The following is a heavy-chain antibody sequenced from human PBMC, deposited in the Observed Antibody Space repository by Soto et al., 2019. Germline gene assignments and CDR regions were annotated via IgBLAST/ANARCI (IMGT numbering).Heavy chain of an antibody. V-gene: IGHV3-74*01. CDR1: VFTLSSYW. CDR2: MNEDGGTT. CDR3: ASDLSGRADV. Sequence: WGFLRLNCAASVFTLSSYWMHWVRQAPGKGLVWVSRMNEDGGTTDYADSVKGRFTISRDNAKNTLYLQMNSLRVEDTAVYYCASDLSGRADVWGQGTTVTVSS. J-gene: IGHJ6*02. D-gene: IGHD3-10*01.